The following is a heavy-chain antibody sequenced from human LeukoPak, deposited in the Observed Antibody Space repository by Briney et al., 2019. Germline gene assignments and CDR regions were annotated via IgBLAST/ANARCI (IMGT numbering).Heavy chain of an antibody. CDR3: ARFSRGNPDY. CDR2: INTDGIST. J-gene: IGHJ4*02. CDR1: GFTFSSYW. Sequence: RGSLRLFCAASGFTFSSYWMHWVRQAPGKGLVWVSRINTDGISTSYADSVKGRFTISRDNAKNTLYLQMNSLRAEDTAVYYCARFSRGNPDYWGQGTLVTVSS. D-gene: IGHD2/OR15-2a*01. V-gene: IGHV3-74*01.